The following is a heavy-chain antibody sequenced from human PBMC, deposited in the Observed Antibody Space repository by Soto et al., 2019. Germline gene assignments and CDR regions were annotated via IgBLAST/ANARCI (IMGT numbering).Heavy chain of an antibody. CDR1: GGSISSYY. D-gene: IGHD4-17*01. CDR2: IYYSGST. V-gene: IGHV4-59*01. J-gene: IGHJ5*02. CDR3: ARDLRGWFDP. Sequence: SETLSLTCTVSGGSISSYYWSWIRQPPGKGLEWIGYIYYSGSTNYNPSLKSRVTISVDTSKNQFSLKLSSVTTADTAVYYCARDLRGWFDPWGQGTLVTVSS.